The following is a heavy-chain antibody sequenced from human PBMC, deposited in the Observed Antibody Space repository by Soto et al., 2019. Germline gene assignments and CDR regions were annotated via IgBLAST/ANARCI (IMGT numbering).Heavy chain of an antibody. CDR2: ISAYNGNT. CDR1: GYTFTSYG. J-gene: IGHJ6*02. CDR3: ARVSDSSYGTPSDYYYYGMDV. V-gene: IGHV1-18*01. Sequence: ASVKVSCKASGYTFTSYGISWVRQAPGQGLEWMGWISAYNGNTNYAQKLQGRVTMTTDTSTSTAYIELRSLRSDDTAVYYCARVSDSSYGTPSDYYYYGMDVWGQGTTVTVSS. D-gene: IGHD5-18*01.